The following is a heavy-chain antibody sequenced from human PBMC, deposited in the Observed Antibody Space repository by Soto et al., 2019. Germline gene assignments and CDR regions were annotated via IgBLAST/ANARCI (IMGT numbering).Heavy chain of an antibody. J-gene: IGHJ4*02. CDR2: INHSGST. V-gene: IGHV4-34*01. CDR1: GGSFSGYY. D-gene: IGHD1-26*01. Sequence: SETLSLTCAVYGGSFSGYYWSWIRQPPGKGLEWIGEINHSGSTNYNPSLKSRVTISVDTSKNQFSLKLSSVTAADTAVYYCASQGPMSGIVGATCRFDYWGQGTLVTVSS. CDR3: ASQGPMSGIVGATCRFDY.